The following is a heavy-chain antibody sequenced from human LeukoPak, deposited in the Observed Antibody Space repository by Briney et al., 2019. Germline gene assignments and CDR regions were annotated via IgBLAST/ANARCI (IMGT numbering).Heavy chain of an antibody. CDR1: GGSISNISYY. CDR2: IYYSGST. J-gene: IGHJ4*02. Sequence: SETLSLTCTVSGGSISNISYYWGWIRQPPGKGLEWIGSIYYSGSTYYNPSLKSRVTISVDTSKNQFSLKLSSVTAADTAVYYCARRSWLQLWLEDYWGQGTLVTVSS. D-gene: IGHD5-18*01. CDR3: ARRSWLQLWLEDY. V-gene: IGHV4-39*01.